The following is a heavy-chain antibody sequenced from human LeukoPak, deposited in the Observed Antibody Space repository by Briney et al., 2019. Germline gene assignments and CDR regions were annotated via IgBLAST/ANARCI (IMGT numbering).Heavy chain of an antibody. CDR1: GFSFSSFG. CDR2: ISYDGNNK. Sequence: PGGSLRLSCAGSGFSFSSFGMHWVRQAPGKGLEWVAVISYDGNNKFYSDAVKGRFTISRDNSKNTLYLQMSSLRAEDTAMYYCAKVAPADLYHYYYMDVWGKGTTVTVSS. D-gene: IGHD2-2*01. CDR3: AKVAPADLYHYYYMDV. J-gene: IGHJ6*03. V-gene: IGHV3-33*05.